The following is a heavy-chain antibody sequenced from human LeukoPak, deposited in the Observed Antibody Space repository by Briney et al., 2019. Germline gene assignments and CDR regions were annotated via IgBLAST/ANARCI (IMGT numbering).Heavy chain of an antibody. J-gene: IGHJ6*04. D-gene: IGHD4-23*01. CDR2: IKQDGSET. V-gene: IGHV3-7*01. CDR1: GFTFSSYW. CDR3: VRDRGGGMDV. Sequence: PGGSLRLSCAASGFTFSSYWMTWVRQARGKGLEWVANIKQDGSETYYVDCVKGRFTISRDNAKNSVYLQMNSLRVEDTAVYYCVRDRGGGMDVWGKGITVTVSS.